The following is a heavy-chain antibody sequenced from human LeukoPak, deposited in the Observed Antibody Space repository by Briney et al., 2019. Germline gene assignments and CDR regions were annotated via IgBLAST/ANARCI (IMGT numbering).Heavy chain of an antibody. CDR2: IYNTGTT. CDR1: GGSISSCY. CDR3: ARSPPYYYDGSVYCVYCFYN. V-gene: IGHV4-4*07. J-gene: IGHJ4*02. Sequence: SETLSLICTVSGGSISSCYWTWIRQPAGKGLEWVGRIYNTGTTDYNPSLKSRVTMSVDRSKNQFCLKLTSVTAADTAVYYCARSPPYYYDGSVYCVYCFYNWGQGILVTVSS. D-gene: IGHD3-22*01.